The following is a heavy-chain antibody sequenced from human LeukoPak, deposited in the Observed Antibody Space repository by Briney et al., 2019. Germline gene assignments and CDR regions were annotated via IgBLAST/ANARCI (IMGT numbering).Heavy chain of an antibody. Sequence: ALVKVSCKASGYTFTGYYMHWVRQAPGQGLEWMGWMNPNSGNAGYAQKFQGRVSLTRNTSISTAYMELSSLRSEDTAVYYCARGAWSPVTTPDYWGQGTLVTVSS. D-gene: IGHD4-17*01. CDR2: MNPNSGNA. CDR1: GYTFTGYY. J-gene: IGHJ4*02. V-gene: IGHV1-8*02. CDR3: ARGAWSPVTTPDY.